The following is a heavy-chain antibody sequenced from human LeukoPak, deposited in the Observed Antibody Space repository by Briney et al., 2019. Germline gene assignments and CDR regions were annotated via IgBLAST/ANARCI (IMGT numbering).Heavy chain of an antibody. V-gene: IGHV4-39*01. D-gene: IGHD2-2*01. CDR3: ARPSSTRSNWFDP. Sequence: SETLSLTCTVSGGSISSSSYYWGWIRQPPGKGLEWIGSIYYSGSTYYNPSLKSRATISVDTTKNQFSLKRSSVTAADTAVYYCARPSSTRSNWFDPWGQGTLVTVSS. CDR2: IYYSGST. J-gene: IGHJ5*02. CDR1: GGSISSSSYY.